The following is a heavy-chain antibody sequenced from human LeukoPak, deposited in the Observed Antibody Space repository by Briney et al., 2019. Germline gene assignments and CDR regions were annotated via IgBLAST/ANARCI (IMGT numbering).Heavy chain of an antibody. V-gene: IGHV3-20*04. J-gene: IGHJ4*02. Sequence: PGGSLRLSCAASGFPFDDYAMSWVRQTPAKGLEWVSGINWNGRTTGHADSVKGRFTISRAKNSLYLQMNSLRAEDTAVYYCARGTPSGFWGQGTLVTVSS. CDR2: INWNGRTT. CDR3: ARGTPSGF. D-gene: IGHD3-10*01. CDR1: GFPFDDYA.